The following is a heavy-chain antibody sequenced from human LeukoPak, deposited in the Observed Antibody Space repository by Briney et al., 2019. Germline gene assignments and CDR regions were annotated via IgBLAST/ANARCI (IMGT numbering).Heavy chain of an antibody. J-gene: IGHJ1*01. V-gene: IGHV3-21*04. Sequence: PGGSLRLSCAASGFTFSSYSMNWVRQAPGKGLEWVSSISSSSSYIYYADSVKGRFTISRDNAKNSLYLQMNSLRAEDTAVYYCARGGSVHSGPFVQHWGQGTLVTVSS. CDR3: ARGGSVHSGPFVQH. CDR1: GFTFSSYS. CDR2: ISSSSSYI. D-gene: IGHD6-25*01.